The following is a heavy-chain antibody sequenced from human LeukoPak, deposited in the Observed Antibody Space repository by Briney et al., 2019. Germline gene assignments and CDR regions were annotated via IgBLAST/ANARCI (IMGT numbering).Heavy chain of an antibody. CDR3: ASNVFVMEGGAIGF. D-gene: IGHD4/OR15-4a*01. Sequence: GASVKVSCKASRYTFKNSGITWVRQAPGQGLEWLGWISAYNGNTKYAQSVQDRVTMTTDSSTSTAFLEMRSLGPDGTALYCLASNVFVMEGGAIGFWGQGTLVSVSS. CDR2: ISAYNGNT. V-gene: IGHV1-18*01. CDR1: RYTFKNSG. J-gene: IGHJ4*02.